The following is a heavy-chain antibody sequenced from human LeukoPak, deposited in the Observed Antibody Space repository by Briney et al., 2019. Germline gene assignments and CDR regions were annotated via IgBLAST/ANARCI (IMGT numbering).Heavy chain of an antibody. CDR1: GFTASSNY. CDR3: ARDCNRDYYDSSGYLYFDY. D-gene: IGHD3-22*01. V-gene: IGHV3-11*04. CDR2: ISSSGSTI. J-gene: IGHJ4*02. Sequence: GGSLRLSCAVSGFTASSNYMSWVRQAPGKGLEWVSYISSSGSTIYYADSVKGRFTISRDNAKNSLYLQMNSLRAEDTAVYYCARDCNRDYYDSSGYLYFDYWGQGTLVTVSS.